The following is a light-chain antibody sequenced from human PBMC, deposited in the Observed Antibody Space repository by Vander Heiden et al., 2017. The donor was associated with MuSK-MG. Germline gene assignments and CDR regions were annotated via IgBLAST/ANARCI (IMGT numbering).Light chain of an antibody. CDR2: GNS. CDR3: QSYDSSLRDNYV. CDR1: SSNIGAGYD. Sequence: QSVLTPPPSVSGAPGQRVTISCTGSSSNIGAGYDVHWYQQLPGTAPKLLIYGNSNRPSGVPDRFSGSKSGTSASLAITGLQAEDEADYYCQSYDSSLRDNYVFGTGTKVTVL. J-gene: IGLJ1*01. V-gene: IGLV1-40*01.